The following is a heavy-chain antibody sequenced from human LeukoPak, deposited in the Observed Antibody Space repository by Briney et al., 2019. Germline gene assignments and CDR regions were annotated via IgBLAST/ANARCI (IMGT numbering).Heavy chain of an antibody. CDR1: GFTFSRYA. CDR2: ISAVSGST. D-gene: IGHD4-17*01. CDR3: TKAAYGDYVNWFDP. Sequence: GGSLRLSCAASGFTFSRYAMSRVRQAPGKGLEWVSSISAVSGSTWYQASVKGRFTISRDNSKNTLYVQMDSLRAEDTAIYYCTKAAYGDYVNWFDPWGQGTLVTVSS. J-gene: IGHJ5*02. V-gene: IGHV3-23*01.